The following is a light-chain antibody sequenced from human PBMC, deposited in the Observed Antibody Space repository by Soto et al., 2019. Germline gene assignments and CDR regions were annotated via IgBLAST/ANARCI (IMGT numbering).Light chain of an antibody. CDR3: QQSMSNLGT. J-gene: IGKJ3*01. CDR1: LTISGY. Sequence: DIQMTQSPSSLSASIGDRVTITCPASLTISGYLNWYQQKPGKAPKLLIYGAFSLPSGVPSRFSGSGSGTDFTLTISSLQREDFATYYCQQSMSNLGTFGPGTKVDI. CDR2: GAF. V-gene: IGKV1-39*01.